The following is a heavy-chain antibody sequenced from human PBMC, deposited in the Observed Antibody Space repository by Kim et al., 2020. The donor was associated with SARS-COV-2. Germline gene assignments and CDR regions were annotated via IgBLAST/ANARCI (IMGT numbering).Heavy chain of an antibody. CDR1: GYTFSNYG. CDR3: ARDFYCLKKCLGTFDI. D-gene: IGHD2-15*01. CDR2: INSYKGDT. Sequence: ASVKVSCKASGYTFSNYGISWVRQAPGQGLEWMGWINSYKGDTSHAQKFQGRLTLTTDTSTSTVYMELKSLRSDDTAVYYCARDFYCLKKCLGTFDIWG. J-gene: IGHJ3*02. V-gene: IGHV1-18*04.